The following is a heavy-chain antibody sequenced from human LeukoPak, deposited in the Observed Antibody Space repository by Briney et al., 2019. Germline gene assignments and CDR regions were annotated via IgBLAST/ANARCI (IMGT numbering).Heavy chain of an antibody. J-gene: IGHJ6*03. V-gene: IGHV3-23*01. D-gene: IGHD3-10*01. CDR1: GFTFSSYA. Sequence: PGGSLRLSCAASGFTFSSYAMSWVRQAPGKGPERVSAISGSGGSTYYADSVKGRFTISRDNAKNSLYLQMNSLRADDTAVYYCARFAAGGSYYYYMDVWGKGTTVTVSS. CDR3: ARFAAGGSYYYYMDV. CDR2: ISGSGGST.